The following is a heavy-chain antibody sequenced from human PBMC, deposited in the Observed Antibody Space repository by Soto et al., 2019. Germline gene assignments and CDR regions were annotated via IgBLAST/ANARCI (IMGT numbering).Heavy chain of an antibody. J-gene: IGHJ6*02. D-gene: IGHD5-18*01. Sequence: GGSLRLSCAASAFTFSSYAMHWVRQAPGKGLEWVAVISYDGSNKYYADSVKGRFTISRDNSKNTLYLQMNSLRAEDTAVYYCARGGDYSYASYYYYGMDVWGQGTTFTVSS. CDR2: ISYDGSNK. CDR1: AFTFSSYA. V-gene: IGHV3-30-3*01. CDR3: ARGGDYSYASYYYYGMDV.